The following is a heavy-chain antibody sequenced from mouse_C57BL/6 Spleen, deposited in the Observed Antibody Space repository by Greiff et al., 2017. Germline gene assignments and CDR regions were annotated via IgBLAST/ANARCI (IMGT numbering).Heavy chain of an antibody. Sequence: VQLKQSGPELVKPGASVKISCKASGYSFTGYYMNWVKQSPEKSLEWIGEINPSTGGTTYNQKFKAKATLTVDKSSSTAYMQLKSLTSEDSAVYYCARSVTGFAYWGQGTLVTVSA. J-gene: IGHJ3*01. CDR3: ARSVTGFAY. CDR1: GYSFTGYY. D-gene: IGHD2-12*01. CDR2: INPSTGGT. V-gene: IGHV1-42*01.